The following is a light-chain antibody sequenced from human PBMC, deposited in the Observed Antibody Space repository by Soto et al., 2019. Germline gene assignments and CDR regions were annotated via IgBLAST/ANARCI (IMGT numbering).Light chain of an antibody. CDR3: SSYTSSATLV. V-gene: IGLV2-14*03. CDR2: DVS. Sequence: QSVLTQPASVSGSPGQSITISCTGPSSDVGGYKYVSWYQQHPGKAPKLIIHDVSSRPSGVSSRFSGSKSGNTASLPISGLQAEDEADYYCSSYTSSATLVFGVGTKLTVL. CDR1: SSDVGGYKY. J-gene: IGLJ2*01.